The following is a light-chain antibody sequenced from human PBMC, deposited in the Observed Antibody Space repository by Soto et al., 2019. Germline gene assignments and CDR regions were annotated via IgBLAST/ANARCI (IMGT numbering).Light chain of an antibody. Sequence: QYALTQPPSVSAAPGQKVTISCSGSSSNIGNNYVSWYQQLPGTAPKLLIYENNKRLSRIPDRFSGSKSGTSVTLGITGLQTGDEADYYCGTWDSTLSAYVLGTGTKVTVL. CDR3: GTWDSTLSAYV. J-gene: IGLJ1*01. CDR1: SSNIGNNY. CDR2: ENN. V-gene: IGLV1-51*02.